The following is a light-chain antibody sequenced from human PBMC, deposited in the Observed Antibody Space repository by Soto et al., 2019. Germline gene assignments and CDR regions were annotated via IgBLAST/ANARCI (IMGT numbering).Light chain of an antibody. CDR3: QTWGSGIVV. CDR2: LNSDGSH. J-gene: IGLJ2*01. CDR1: SGHSNYA. Sequence: QPVLTQSPSASASLGASVKLTCTLSSGHSNYAIAWHQQQSEKGPRYLMKLNSDGSHSKGDGIPDRFSGSSSGAERYLTISILQSADAADSHCQTWGSGIVVFGGGTKLTVL. V-gene: IGLV4-69*01.